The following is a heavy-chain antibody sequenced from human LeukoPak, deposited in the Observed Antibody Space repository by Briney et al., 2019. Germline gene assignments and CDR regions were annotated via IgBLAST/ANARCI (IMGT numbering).Heavy chain of an antibody. CDR3: ARSRDIVVVVANYYYYYGMDA. V-gene: IGHV1-69*06. CDR1: GGTFSSYA. D-gene: IGHD2-15*01. Sequence: ASVKVSCKASGGTFSSYAISWVRQAPGQGLEWMGGIIPIFGTANYAQKFQGRVTITADKSTSTAYMELSSLRSEDTAVYYCARSRDIVVVVANYYYYYGMDAWGKGTTVTVSS. CDR2: IIPIFGTA. J-gene: IGHJ6*04.